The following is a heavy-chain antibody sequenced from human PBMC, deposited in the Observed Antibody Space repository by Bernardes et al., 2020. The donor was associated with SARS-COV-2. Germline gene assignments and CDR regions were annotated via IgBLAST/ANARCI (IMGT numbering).Heavy chain of an antibody. Sequence: GGSLRLSCAASGFTFSSYAMHWVRQAPGKGLEWVAVISYDGSNKYYADSVKGRFTISRDNSKNTLYLQMNSLRAEDTAVYYCASSLTLTGYPLGLFDYWGQGTLVTVSS. J-gene: IGHJ4*02. V-gene: IGHV3-30-3*01. CDR1: GFTFSSYA. D-gene: IGHD3-9*01. CDR3: ASSLTLTGYPLGLFDY. CDR2: ISYDGSNK.